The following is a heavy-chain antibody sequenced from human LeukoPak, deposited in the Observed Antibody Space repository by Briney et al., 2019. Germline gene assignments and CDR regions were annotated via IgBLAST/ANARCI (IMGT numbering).Heavy chain of an antibody. CDR3: AKDTRRVPDY. V-gene: IGHV3-74*01. CDR2: INDDGSST. Sequence: PGGSLRLSCAASGFTFKNYWMHWVRQAPGKGPVWVSRINDDGSSTSYADSVKGRFTISRDDAKNTLYLQMNSLRAEDTAVYYRAKDTRRVPDYWGQGTLVTVSS. J-gene: IGHJ4*02. CDR1: GFTFKNYW. D-gene: IGHD2-15*01.